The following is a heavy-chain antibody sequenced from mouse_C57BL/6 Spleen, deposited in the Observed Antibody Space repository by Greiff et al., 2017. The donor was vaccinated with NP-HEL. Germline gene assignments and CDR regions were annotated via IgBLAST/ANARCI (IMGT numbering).Heavy chain of an antibody. CDR2: IHPNSGST. D-gene: IGHD1-1*01. Sequence: QVQLQQPGAELVKPGASVKLSCKASGYTFTSYWMHWVKQRPGQGLEWIGMIHPNSGSTNYNEKFKSKATLTVDTSSSTAYMQLSSLTSEDSAVYYCAGRASYYYGTPFAYWGQGTLVTVSA. CDR3: AGRASYYYGTPFAY. J-gene: IGHJ3*01. V-gene: IGHV1-64*01. CDR1: GYTFTSYW.